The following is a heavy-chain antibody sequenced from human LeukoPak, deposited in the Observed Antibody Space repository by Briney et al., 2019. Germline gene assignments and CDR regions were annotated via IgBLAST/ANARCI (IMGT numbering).Heavy chain of an antibody. V-gene: IGHV4-30-2*01. CDR3: ARGQEEWERLQRAVHFDY. CDR2: IYHSGST. J-gene: IGHJ4*02. D-gene: IGHD1-1*01. Sequence: SETLSLTCTVSGGSISSGGYYWSWIRQPPGKGLEWIGYIYHSGSTYYNPSLKSRVTISVDRSKNQFSLKLSSVTAADTAVYYCARGQEEWERLQRAVHFDYWGQGNLITVAS. CDR1: GGSISSGGYY.